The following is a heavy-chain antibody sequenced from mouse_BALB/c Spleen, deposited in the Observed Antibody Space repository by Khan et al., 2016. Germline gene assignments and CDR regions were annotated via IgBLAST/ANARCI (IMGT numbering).Heavy chain of an antibody. D-gene: IGHD1-1*01. V-gene: IGHV1-7*01. J-gene: IGHJ3*01. Sequence: QVQLKQSGAELAKPGASVKMSCKASGYTFTDYWMHWVKQRPGQGLEWIGYINPNTGYTEYNQKFKDKATLTADKSSSTAYMQLSSLTSEDSVVYYCARWSYYYGSSYGWFAYWGQGTLVTVSA. CDR2: INPNTGYT. CDR3: ARWSYYYGSSYGWFAY. CDR1: GYTFTDYW.